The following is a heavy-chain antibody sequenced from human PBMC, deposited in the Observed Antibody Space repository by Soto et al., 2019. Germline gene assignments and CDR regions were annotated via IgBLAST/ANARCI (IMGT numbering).Heavy chain of an antibody. Sequence: QVQLVESGGGVVQPGRSLRLSCAASGFTFSTYAMHWVRQTPGKGLEWVAVISNDGTNKYSADSVKGRFTVSRDNSKNTLFLNMQSLRAEDTAVYYCARGLRGYSYGNADYGGLGTLGTVSS. CDR2: ISNDGTNK. CDR1: GFTFSTYA. J-gene: IGHJ4*02. V-gene: IGHV3-30-3*01. D-gene: IGHD5-18*01. CDR3: ARGLRGYSYGNADY.